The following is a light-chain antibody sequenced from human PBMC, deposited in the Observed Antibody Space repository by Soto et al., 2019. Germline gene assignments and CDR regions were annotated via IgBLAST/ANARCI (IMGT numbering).Light chain of an antibody. Sequence: DIVMTQSPDSLAVSLGERATINCKSSQSVLHSPNNKNYLAWYQHKPGQSPKMLIYCASFRESGVPDRLSGSGSGTDFTLTISSLQSEDVAVYYCQQYYTNSWSFGQGTKGEIK. CDR3: QQYYTNSWS. CDR1: QSVLHSPNNKNY. J-gene: IGKJ1*01. CDR2: CAS. V-gene: IGKV4-1*01.